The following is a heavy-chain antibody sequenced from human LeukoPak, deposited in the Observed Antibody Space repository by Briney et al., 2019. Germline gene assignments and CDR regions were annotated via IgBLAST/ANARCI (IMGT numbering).Heavy chain of an antibody. Sequence: PGGSLRLSCAASGFTFSSYWMHWVRQAPGKGLVWVSRINSDGTSTTYADSVKGRFTISRDNAKNTLYLQMNSLRAEDTAVYYCARYYDFWSGYNYYYYMDVWGEGTTVAVSS. D-gene: IGHD3-3*01. CDR2: INSDGTST. V-gene: IGHV3-74*03. J-gene: IGHJ6*03. CDR1: GFTFSSYW. CDR3: ARYYDFWSGYNYYYYMDV.